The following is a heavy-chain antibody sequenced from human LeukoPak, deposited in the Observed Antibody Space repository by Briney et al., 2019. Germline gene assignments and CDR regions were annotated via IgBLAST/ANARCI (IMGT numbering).Heavy chain of an antibody. Sequence: GGSLRLSCAASGFTFSSYAMNWVRQAPGKGLEWISSISGSGDNTYYADSVKGRFTISRDNSKNTLYLQMNSLRAEDTAVYYCASGSYSSSSYFDYWGQGTLVTVSS. CDR2: ISGSGDNT. V-gene: IGHV3-23*01. CDR3: ASGSYSSSSYFDY. D-gene: IGHD6-6*01. CDR1: GFTFSSYA. J-gene: IGHJ4*02.